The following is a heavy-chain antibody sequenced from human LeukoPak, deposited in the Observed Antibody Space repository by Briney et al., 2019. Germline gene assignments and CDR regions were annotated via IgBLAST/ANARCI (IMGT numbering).Heavy chain of an antibody. J-gene: IGHJ4*02. V-gene: IGHV4-39*07. D-gene: IGHD3-16*02. CDR1: GGSISSSSYY. Sequence: SETLSLTCTVSGGSISSSSYYWGWIRQPPGKGLEWIGSIYYSGSTYYNPSLESRVTISVDASKNQFSLKLSSVTAADTAVYYCARGLLTFGGVIVWGQGTLVTVSS. CDR3: ARGLLTFGGVIV. CDR2: IYYSGST.